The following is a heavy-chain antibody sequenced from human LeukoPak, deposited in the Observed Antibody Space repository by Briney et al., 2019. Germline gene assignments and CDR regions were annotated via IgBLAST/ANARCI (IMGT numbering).Heavy chain of an antibody. V-gene: IGHV1-2*02. CDR1: GYTFTGYY. J-gene: IGHJ4*02. Sequence: ASVKVSCKASGYTFTGYYMHWVRPAPGQGLEWMGWINPSSGGTNYAQKFQGRVTMTRDTSISTAYMELSRLRSDDTAVYYCARVGYSGYDWIDYWGQGTLVTVSS. D-gene: IGHD5-12*01. CDR2: INPSSGGT. CDR3: ARVGYSGYDWIDY.